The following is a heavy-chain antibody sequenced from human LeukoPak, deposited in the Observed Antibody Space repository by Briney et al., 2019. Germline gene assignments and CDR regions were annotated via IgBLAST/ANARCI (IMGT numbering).Heavy chain of an antibody. D-gene: IGHD6-13*01. CDR1: GFTFSSNA. J-gene: IGHJ5*02. V-gene: IGHV3-23*01. Sequence: PGGSLRLSCAASGFTFSSNAMSWVRQAPGKGLEWVSAISDSGVRTCYAGSVKGRFTISRDNSKNTLYLQMNSLRAEDTAVYYCAKGGSSSWNPWGQGTLVTVSS. CDR2: ISDSGVRT. CDR3: AKGGSSSWNP.